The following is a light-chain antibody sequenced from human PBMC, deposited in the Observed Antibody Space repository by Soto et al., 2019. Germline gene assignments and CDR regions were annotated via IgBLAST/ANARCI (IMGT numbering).Light chain of an antibody. Sequence: EIVMTQSPATLSVSPRERATLSCRASQSVSSNLAWYQQKPGQAPRLLIYGASTRATGIPARFSGSGSGTEFTLTISSLQSEDFAVYYCQKYNNWPRTFGQGTKVDIK. J-gene: IGKJ1*01. CDR1: QSVSSN. CDR2: GAS. CDR3: QKYNNWPRT. V-gene: IGKV3-15*01.